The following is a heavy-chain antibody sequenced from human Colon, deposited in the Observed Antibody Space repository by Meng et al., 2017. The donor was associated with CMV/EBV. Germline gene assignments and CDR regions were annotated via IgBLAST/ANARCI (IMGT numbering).Heavy chain of an antibody. CDR2: IKQDGSEK. D-gene: IGHD3-16*01. CDR3: ARDLAPGGDGMDV. J-gene: IGHJ6*02. Sequence: GGSLRLSCAASGFTFSSYWMSWVRQAPGKGLEWVANIKQDGSEKYYVDSVKGRFTISRDNAKNSLYLQMNSLRAEDTAVYYCARDLAPGGDGMDVWGQGTTVTVSS. V-gene: IGHV3-7*01. CDR1: GFTFSSYW.